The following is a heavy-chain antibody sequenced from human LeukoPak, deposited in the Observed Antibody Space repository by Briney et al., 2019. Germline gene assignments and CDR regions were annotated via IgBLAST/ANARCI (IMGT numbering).Heavy chain of an antibody. D-gene: IGHD4-23*01. CDR1: GYTFTSYG. CDR2: ISAYNGNT. J-gene: IGHJ3*02. Sequence: GASVKVSCKASGYTFTSYGISWVRQAPGQGLEWMGWISAYNGNTNYAHKLQGRVTMTTDTSTSTAYMELRSLRSDDTALYYCASSVSGNSRSVAFDIWGQGTMVTVSS. CDR3: ASSVSGNSRSVAFDI. V-gene: IGHV1-18*01.